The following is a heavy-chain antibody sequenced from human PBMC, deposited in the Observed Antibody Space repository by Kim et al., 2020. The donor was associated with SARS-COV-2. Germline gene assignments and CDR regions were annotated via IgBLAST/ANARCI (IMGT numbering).Heavy chain of an antibody. Sequence: GGSLRLSCAASGFTFSSYGMHWVRQAPGKGLEWVAVISYDGSNKYYADSVKGRFTISRDNSKNTLYLQMNSLRAEDTAVYYCASGRIPAAGDYWGQGTLVTVSS. CDR1: GFTFSSYG. J-gene: IGHJ4*02. CDR2: ISYDGSNK. D-gene: IGHD6-13*01. V-gene: IGHV3-30*03. CDR3: ASGRIPAAGDY.